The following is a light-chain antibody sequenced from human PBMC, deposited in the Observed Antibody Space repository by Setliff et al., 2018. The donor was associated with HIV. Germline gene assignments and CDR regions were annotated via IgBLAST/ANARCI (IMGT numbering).Light chain of an antibody. Sequence: QSALTQPPSVSGAPGQRVTISCTGSSSNIGAGYDVHWYQQLPGTVPKLLIYGNSNRPSGVPDRFSGSKSGTSASLAITGLQAEDEADYYCQSYDSSLSGPYVFGSGTKV. CDR2: GNS. CDR1: SSNIGAGYD. V-gene: IGLV1-40*01. CDR3: QSYDSSLSGPYV. J-gene: IGLJ1*01.